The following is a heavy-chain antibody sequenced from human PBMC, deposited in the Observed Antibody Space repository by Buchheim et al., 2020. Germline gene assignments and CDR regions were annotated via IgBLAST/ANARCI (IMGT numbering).Heavy chain of an antibody. V-gene: IGHV3-48*03. Sequence: EVQLVESGGGLVQPGGSLRLSCAASGFTFSSYEMNWVRQAPGKGLEWVSYVSSSGSTIYYADSVKGRFTISRDNAKNSLYFQMNSLRAEDTAVYYCARFPVSRGDLFEAFDIWGQGT. CDR2: VSSSGSTI. CDR3: ARFPVSRGDLFEAFDI. CDR1: GFTFSSYE. J-gene: IGHJ3*02. D-gene: IGHD2-21*02.